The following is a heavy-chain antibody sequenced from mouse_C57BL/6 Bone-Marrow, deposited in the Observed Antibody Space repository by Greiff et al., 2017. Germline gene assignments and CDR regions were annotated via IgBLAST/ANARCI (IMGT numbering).Heavy chain of an antibody. J-gene: IGHJ1*03. D-gene: IGHD1-1*01. V-gene: IGHV1-26*01. Sequence: EVQLQQSGPELVKPGASVKISCKASGYTFTDYYMNWVKQSHGKSLEWIGDLNPNNGGTSYNQKFKGKATLTVDKSSSTAYMELRSLTSEDSAVYYCASLGSSRPWYFDVWGTGTTVTVSS. CDR2: LNPNNGGT. CDR1: GYTFTDYY. CDR3: ASLGSSRPWYFDV.